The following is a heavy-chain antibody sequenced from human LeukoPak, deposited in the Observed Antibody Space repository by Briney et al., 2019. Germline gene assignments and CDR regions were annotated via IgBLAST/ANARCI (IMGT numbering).Heavy chain of an antibody. CDR3: ARALSWTTDSYYYMDV. CDR1: GYAFTSYD. V-gene: IGHV1-8*01. D-gene: IGHD3/OR15-3a*01. J-gene: IGHJ6*03. Sequence: ASVKVSCKASGYAFTSYDINWVRQATGQGLEWMGWMNPNSGNTGYAQKFQGRVTMTKNTSITTAYMELSSLRSEDTAVYYCARALSWTTDSYYYMDVWGKGTTVTVSS. CDR2: MNPNSGNT.